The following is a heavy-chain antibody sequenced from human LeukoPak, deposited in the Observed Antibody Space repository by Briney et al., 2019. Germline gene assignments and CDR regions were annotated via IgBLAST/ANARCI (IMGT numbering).Heavy chain of an antibody. V-gene: IGHV3-23*01. CDR3: ANLGLDSLDV. J-gene: IGHJ6*02. CDR1: GFTFSSYT. Sequence: GGSLRLSCAASGFTFSSYTMSWVRQAPGKGLRWVSAVSGSGSITSHSDSVRGRFTISRDNSKSTLYLQMNSLRAEDTAVYHCANLGLDSLDVWGQGTTVTVSS. CDR2: VSGSGSIT. D-gene: IGHD3/OR15-3a*01.